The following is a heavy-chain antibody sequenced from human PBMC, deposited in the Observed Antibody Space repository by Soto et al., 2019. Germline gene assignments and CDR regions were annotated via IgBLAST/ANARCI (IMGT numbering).Heavy chain of an antibody. D-gene: IGHD5-12*01. CDR1: GFTFSRSD. CDR3: AKGEGKVATPFDP. Sequence: QVQLVESGGGVVQPGRSLRLSCVASGFTFSRSDMHWVRQAPGKGLEWVALISYDGSNKYYADSVKGRFTISRDNSKNTLYLQMNSLRPEDTAVYYCAKGEGKVATPFDPWGQGTLVTVSS. V-gene: IGHV3-30*18. CDR2: ISYDGSNK. J-gene: IGHJ5*02.